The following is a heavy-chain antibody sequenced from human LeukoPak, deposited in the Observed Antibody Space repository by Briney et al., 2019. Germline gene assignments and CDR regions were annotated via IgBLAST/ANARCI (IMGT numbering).Heavy chain of an antibody. CDR2: LYYNGSP. V-gene: IGHV4-59*08. J-gene: IGHJ4*02. D-gene: IGHD3-3*01. CDR3: ARHPKYYDFWSGYSD. Sequence: PSETLSLTCTVSGGSISSYFWSWIRQPPGKGLEWIGYLYYNGSPNYNPSLKSRVSMSVDTSKNQFSLKVRSVTAADTAVYYCARHPKYYDFWSGYSDWGQGTLVTVSS. CDR1: GGSISSYF.